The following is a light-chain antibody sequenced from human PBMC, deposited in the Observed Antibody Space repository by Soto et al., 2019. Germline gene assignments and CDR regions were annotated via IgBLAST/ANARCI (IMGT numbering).Light chain of an antibody. CDR3: QQSYSTPLT. V-gene: IGKV3-15*01. J-gene: IGKJ4*01. Sequence: EIVLTQSPATLSLSPGERATLSCRASQSVSSNLAWYQQKPGQAPRLLIYGASTRATGIPARFSGSGSGTDFTLTINSLQPEDFATYYCQQSYSTPLTFGGGTKVDIK. CDR2: GAS. CDR1: QSVSSN.